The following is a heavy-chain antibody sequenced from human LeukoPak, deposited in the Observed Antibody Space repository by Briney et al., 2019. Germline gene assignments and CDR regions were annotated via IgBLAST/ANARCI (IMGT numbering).Heavy chain of an antibody. V-gene: IGHV3-23*01. CDR3: ARPRIAAAGRIPGWFDP. CDR2: ISGSGGSP. Sequence: GGSLRLSCAASGFSFASYAMSWVRQAPGKGLECVSSISGSGGSPYYADSVKGRFTISRDNSNSKNTLYLQMNSLRAEDTAVYYCARPRIAAAGRIPGWFDPWGQGTLVTVSS. D-gene: IGHD6-13*01. J-gene: IGHJ5*02. CDR1: GFSFASYA.